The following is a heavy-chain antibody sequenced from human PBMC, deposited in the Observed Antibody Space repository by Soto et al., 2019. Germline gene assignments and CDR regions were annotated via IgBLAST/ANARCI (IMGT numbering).Heavy chain of an antibody. CDR2: ISSYNGNT. D-gene: IGHD4-4*01. J-gene: IGHJ4*02. Sequence: QVQLVQSGAEVKKPGASVKVSCKASGYTFTNYGISWVRQAPGQGLEWMGWISSYNGNTNYAQKLQGRVRMTTYTSTSTTYMELRSLRSDDTAVYYCARDWRATVTTSGDYWGQGTLVTVSS. CDR3: ARDWRATVTTSGDY. V-gene: IGHV1-18*01. CDR1: GYTFTNYG.